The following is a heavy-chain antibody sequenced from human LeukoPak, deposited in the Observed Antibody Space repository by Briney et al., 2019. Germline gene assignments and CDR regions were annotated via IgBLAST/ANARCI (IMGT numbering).Heavy chain of an antibody. Sequence: ASVKVSCKASGGTFSSYAISWVRQAPGQGLEWMGRIIPILGIANYAQKFQGRVTITADKSTSTAYMELSSLRSEYTAVYYCARSRGGSSEDYWGQGTLVTVSS. V-gene: IGHV1-69*04. J-gene: IGHJ4*02. CDR1: GGTFSSYA. CDR3: ARSRGGSSEDY. D-gene: IGHD3-10*01. CDR2: IIPILGIA.